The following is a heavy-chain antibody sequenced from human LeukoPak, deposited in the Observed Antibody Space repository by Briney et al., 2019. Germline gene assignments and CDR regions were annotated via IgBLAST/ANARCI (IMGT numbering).Heavy chain of an antibody. CDR1: GFSFRRYD. J-gene: IGHJ5*02. Sequence: QPGTSLRLSCAASGFSFRRYDMHWVRQAPGKGLEWVAATSYDGTSELYADFVKGRFSISRDNSRNTLSLQMDTLRPEDTAIYYCARAKGLAGSYLDNWFDPWGQGTRVIVSS. CDR3: ARAKGLAGSYLDNWFDP. CDR2: TSYDGTSE. D-gene: IGHD1-26*01. V-gene: IGHV3-30*04.